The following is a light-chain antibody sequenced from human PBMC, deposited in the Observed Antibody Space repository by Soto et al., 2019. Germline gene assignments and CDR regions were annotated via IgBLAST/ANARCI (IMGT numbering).Light chain of an antibody. CDR3: QQYISLPLT. V-gene: IGKV3-20*01. CDR1: QSVSSN. CDR2: GAS. Sequence: EIVMTQSPATLSVSPGERATLSCRASQSVSSNLAWYQQKPGQAPRLLIYGASSRATGIPDRFSASGSGTDFTLTISRLEPEDFAVYYCQQYISLPLTFGQGTKVDI. J-gene: IGKJ1*01.